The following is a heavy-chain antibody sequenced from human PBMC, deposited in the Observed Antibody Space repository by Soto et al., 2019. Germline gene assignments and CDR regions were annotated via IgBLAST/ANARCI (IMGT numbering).Heavy chain of an antibody. CDR1: GGSITSGGYS. Sequence: ALSLTCTVSGGSITSGGYSWSWIRQSPGKGLEWIGYIYPTVSTYYNPSLKNRVAISIDTSQNQFSLQLTSVTAADTAVYYCARDPPGPAPRWGVWGHGTTVTVSS. V-gene: IGHV4-30-2*06. CDR3: ARDPPGPAPRWGV. D-gene: IGHD3-16*01. J-gene: IGHJ6*02. CDR2: IYPTVST.